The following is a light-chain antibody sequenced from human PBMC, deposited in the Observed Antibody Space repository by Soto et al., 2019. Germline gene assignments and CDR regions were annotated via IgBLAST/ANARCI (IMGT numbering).Light chain of an antibody. J-gene: IGLJ1*01. Sequence: QSVLTPPASVSGSPGQSITISCTGTRSDVGSYNVVSWYQQHPGKAPKLLIYEVSKRPSGVSDRFSGSKSGNTASLTISGLQAEDEADYHCCSYAGSSSAYVFGTGTKVTVL. CDR2: EVS. V-gene: IGLV2-23*02. CDR3: CSYAGSSSAYV. CDR1: RSDVGSYNV.